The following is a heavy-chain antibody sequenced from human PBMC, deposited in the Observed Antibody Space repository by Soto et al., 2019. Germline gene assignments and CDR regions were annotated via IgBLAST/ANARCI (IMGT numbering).Heavy chain of an antibody. J-gene: IGHJ4*02. CDR2: ISSSSSYI. CDR3: AREWQQLVRSPFDY. V-gene: IGHV3-21*01. D-gene: IGHD6-13*01. Sequence: EVQLVESGGGLVKPGGSLRLSCAASGFTFSSYSMNWVRQAPGKGLEWVSSISSSSSYIYYADSVKGRFTISRDNAKNSLSLQMNSLRAEDTAVYYCAREWQQLVRSPFDYWGQGTLVTVSS. CDR1: GFTFSSYS.